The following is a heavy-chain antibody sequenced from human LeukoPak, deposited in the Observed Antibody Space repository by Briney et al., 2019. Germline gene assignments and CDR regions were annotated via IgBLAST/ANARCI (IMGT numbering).Heavy chain of an antibody. CDR3: AKGKGQQLVHDY. J-gene: IGHJ4*02. V-gene: IGHV3-23*01. Sequence: GGSLRLSCAASGFTFSNYAMSWVRQAPGKGLEWVSSISGSGGGTYYADSVKGRFTISRDNSENTLYPQMNSLRAEDTAVYYCAKGKGQQLVHDYWGQGTLVTVSS. CDR1: GFTFSNYA. CDR2: ISGSGGGT. D-gene: IGHD6-6*01.